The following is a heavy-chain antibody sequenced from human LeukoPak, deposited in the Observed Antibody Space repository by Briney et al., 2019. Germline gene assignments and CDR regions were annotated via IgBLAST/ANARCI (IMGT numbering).Heavy chain of an antibody. CDR3: ATQKGRTVATE. D-gene: IGHD5-12*01. V-gene: IGHV3-23*01. Sequence: GGSLRLSCAASGFTFSSYAMSWVRQAPGKGREWLSALSGSDDSIYYADSVKGRFIITRDNSKNMLSLQMNSLRADDTAIYYCATQKGRTVATEWGQGTLVTVSS. CDR1: GFTFSSYA. CDR2: LSGSDDSI. J-gene: IGHJ4*02.